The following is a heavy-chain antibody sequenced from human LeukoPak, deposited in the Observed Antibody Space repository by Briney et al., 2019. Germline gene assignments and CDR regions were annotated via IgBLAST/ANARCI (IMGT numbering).Heavy chain of an antibody. CDR2: INHSGST. D-gene: IGHD6-19*01. J-gene: IGHJ5*02. V-gene: IGHV4-34*01. CDR1: GGSFSGYY. Sequence: SETLSLTCAVYGGSFSGYYWSWIRQPPGKGLEWIGEINHSGSTNYNPSLKSRVTISVDTSKNQFSLKLSSVTAADTAVYYCASGTSNGWYLGWFDPWGQGTLVTVSS. CDR3: ASGTSNGWYLGWFDP.